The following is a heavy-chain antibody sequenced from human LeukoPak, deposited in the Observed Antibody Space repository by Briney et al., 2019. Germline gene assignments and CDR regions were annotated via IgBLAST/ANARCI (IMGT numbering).Heavy chain of an antibody. V-gene: IGHV3-23*01. J-gene: IGHJ4*02. D-gene: IGHD6-19*01. Sequence: GGSLRLSCAASGFVFSSLDMGWVRQTPGKGLEWVSAITNSGDATHYADSVKGRFTISRDNSKNTLFLQMNSLRAEDTAVYFCAKDARRSSGWWFFDHWGQGTLVTVSS. CDR2: ITNSGDAT. CDR3: AKDARRSSGWWFFDH. CDR1: GFVFSSLD.